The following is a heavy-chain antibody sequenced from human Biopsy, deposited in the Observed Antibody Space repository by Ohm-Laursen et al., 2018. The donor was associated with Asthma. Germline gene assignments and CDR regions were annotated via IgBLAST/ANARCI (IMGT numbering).Heavy chain of an antibody. J-gene: IGHJ4*02. D-gene: IGHD2-21*02. V-gene: IGHV4-61*01. CDR2: VYYSGST. Sequence: GTLSLTWTVSGGSISNSNFYWSWIRQPPGKGLESIGHVYYSGSTDYNPSLKSRVTISIDASKNQFSLKLTSVTAADTAVYYCARGVDRVTGLLDHFDSWGQGTLVTVSS. CDR1: GGSISNSNFY. CDR3: ARGVDRVTGLLDHFDS.